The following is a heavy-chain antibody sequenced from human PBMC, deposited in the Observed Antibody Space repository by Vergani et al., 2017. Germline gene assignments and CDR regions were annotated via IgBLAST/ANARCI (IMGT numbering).Heavy chain of an antibody. CDR3: ARGWELPPRIFQH. J-gene: IGHJ1*01. V-gene: IGHV4-34*01. CDR2: SNHSGST. Sequence: QVQLQQWGAGLLKPSETLSLTCAVYGGSFSGYYWSWIRQPPGKGLEWIGESNHSGSTNYNPSLKSRVTISVDTSKNQFSLKLSSVTAADTAVYYCARGWELPPRIFQHWGQGTLVTVSS. D-gene: IGHD1-26*01. CDR1: GGSFSGYY.